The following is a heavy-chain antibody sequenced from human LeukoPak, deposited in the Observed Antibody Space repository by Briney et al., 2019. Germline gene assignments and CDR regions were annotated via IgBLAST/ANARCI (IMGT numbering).Heavy chain of an antibody. V-gene: IGHV3-43*01. CDR2: VSWDGTT. Sequence: GGSLRLSCAASGFTFEDYTMHWVRQAPGKTLEWVSLVSWDGTTYYTDSVKGRFTISRDNSKNSLYLQMDTLRSEDTAFYYCVKDLSYESSGYVFDYWGQGTLVTVSS. J-gene: IGHJ4*02. CDR1: GFTFEDYT. CDR3: VKDLSYESSGYVFDY. D-gene: IGHD3-22*01.